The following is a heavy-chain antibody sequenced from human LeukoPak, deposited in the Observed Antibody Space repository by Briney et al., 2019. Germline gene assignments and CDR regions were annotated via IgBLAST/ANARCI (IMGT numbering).Heavy chain of an antibody. V-gene: IGHV1-69*13. CDR1: GYTFTSYA. D-gene: IGHD1-26*01. CDR3: ARDYSGSYHNWFDP. CDR2: VIPIFGTT. J-gene: IGHJ5*02. Sequence: SVKVSCKASGYTFTSYAISWVRQAPGQGLEWMGGVIPIFGTTNYAQKFQGRVTITADESTSTAYMELSSLRSEDTAVYYCARDYSGSYHNWFDPWGQGTLVTVSS.